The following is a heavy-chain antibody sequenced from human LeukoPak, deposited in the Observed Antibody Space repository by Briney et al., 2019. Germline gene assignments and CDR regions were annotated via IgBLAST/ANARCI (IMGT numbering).Heavy chain of an antibody. CDR2: SRNKANSYTT. CDR3: ARSVSSGSDVFDI. J-gene: IGHJ3*02. D-gene: IGHD3-22*01. Sequence: GGSLRLSCAASGLIFRDQYVDWVRQAPGKGLEWVGRSRNKANSYTTEYAATVKGRFTISRDDSKNSLYLQMNSLKTEDTAVYYCARSVSSGSDVFDIWGQGTTVTVSS. V-gene: IGHV3-72*01. CDR1: GLIFRDQY.